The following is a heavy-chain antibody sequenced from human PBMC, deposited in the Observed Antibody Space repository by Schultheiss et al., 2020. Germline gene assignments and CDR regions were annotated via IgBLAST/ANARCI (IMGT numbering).Heavy chain of an antibody. CDR2: INSDGTTR. Sequence: GGSLRLSCAAPGFTFGPPGKGLVWVSRINSDGTTRSYADFVKGRFTISRDNAKNSLYLQMNSLRAEDTAVYYCARVEGYCSGGSCPFYYYGMDVWGQGTTVTVSS. CDR1: GFTFG. D-gene: IGHD2-15*01. V-gene: IGHV3-74*01. J-gene: IGHJ6*02. CDR3: ARVEGYCSGGSCPFYYYGMDV.